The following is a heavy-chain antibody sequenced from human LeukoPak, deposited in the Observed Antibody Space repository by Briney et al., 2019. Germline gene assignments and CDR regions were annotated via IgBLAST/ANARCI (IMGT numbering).Heavy chain of an antibody. CDR3: ARGEDSSSFYYYMDV. J-gene: IGHJ6*03. CDR2: ISSSSSYI. V-gene: IGHV3-21*01. D-gene: IGHD6-13*01. CDR1: GFTFSSYS. Sequence: PGGSLRLSCAASGFTFSSYSMNWVRQAPGKGLEWVSSISSSSSYIYYADSVKGRFTIPRDNAKNSLYLHMNSLRAEDTAVYYCARGEDSSSFYYYMDVWGKGTTVTVSS.